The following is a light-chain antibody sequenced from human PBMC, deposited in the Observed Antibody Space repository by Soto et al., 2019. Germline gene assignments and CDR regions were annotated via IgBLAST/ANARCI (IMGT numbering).Light chain of an antibody. J-gene: IGKJ1*01. V-gene: IGKV1-39*01. Sequence: DIQMTQSPSSLSASVGDRVTITCRASQSISSYLNWYQQKPGKAPKLLIYAASSLQSGVPSRFSGSGSGTDFTLTISSLQPDDFATYYCQQYNSYSPTVGQGTKVDSK. CDR2: AAS. CDR3: QQYNSYSPT. CDR1: QSISSY.